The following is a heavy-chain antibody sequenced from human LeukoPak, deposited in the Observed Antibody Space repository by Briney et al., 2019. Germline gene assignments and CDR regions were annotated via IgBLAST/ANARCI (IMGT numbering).Heavy chain of an antibody. J-gene: IGHJ4*02. V-gene: IGHV5-51*01. Sequence: GESLKISCKGSGYSFTSYWIGWVRQMPGKGLEWMGIIYPGDSDTRYSPSFQGQVTISADKSISTAYLQWSSLKASDTAMYHCARPLYYYGSGSYFDYWGQGTLVTVSS. D-gene: IGHD3-10*01. CDR1: GYSFTSYW. CDR3: ARPLYYYGSGSYFDY. CDR2: IYPGDSDT.